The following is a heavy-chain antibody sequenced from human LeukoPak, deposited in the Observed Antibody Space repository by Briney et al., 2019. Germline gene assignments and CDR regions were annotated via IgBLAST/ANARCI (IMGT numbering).Heavy chain of an antibody. CDR2: INHSGSA. V-gene: IGHV4-34*01. CDR1: GDSISSYY. D-gene: IGHD2-2*01. J-gene: IGHJ4*02. Sequence: PSETLSLTCTVSGDSISSYYWGWIRQPPGKGLEWIGEINHSGSAIYNPSLKSRVTISVDTSKNQFSLKLSSVTAADTAVYYCARDPFECSSTSCYHSYWGQGTLVTVSS. CDR3: ARDPFECSSTSCYHSY.